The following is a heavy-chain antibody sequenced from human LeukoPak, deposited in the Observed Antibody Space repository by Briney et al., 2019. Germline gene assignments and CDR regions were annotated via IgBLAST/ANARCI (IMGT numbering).Heavy chain of an antibody. CDR1: GYSFTSYW. CDR2: IYPGDSDT. Sequence: GESLKISCKGSGYSFTSYWIGWVRQMPGKGLEWMGIIYPGDSDTRYSPSFQGQVTISADKSISTAYLQWSSLKASDTAMYYCARRNYDLTSSVYNWFDPWGQGTLVTVSS. CDR3: ARRNYDLTSSVYNWFDP. D-gene: IGHD3-3*01. V-gene: IGHV5-51*01. J-gene: IGHJ5*02.